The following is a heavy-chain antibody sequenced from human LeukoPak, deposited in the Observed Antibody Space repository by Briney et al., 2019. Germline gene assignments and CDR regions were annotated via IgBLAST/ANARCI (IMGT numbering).Heavy chain of an antibody. V-gene: IGHV3-30*02. CDR3: AKDRYDFWSGYPEYYFDY. CDR2: IRYDGSNK. Sequence: GGSLRLSCAASGFTFSSYGMHWVRQAPGKGREGVAVIRYDGSNKYYADSVKGRFTISRENSKNTLYLQMNSLRAEDTAVYYCAKDRYDFWSGYPEYYFDYWGQGTLVTVSS. CDR1: GFTFSSYG. D-gene: IGHD3-3*01. J-gene: IGHJ4*02.